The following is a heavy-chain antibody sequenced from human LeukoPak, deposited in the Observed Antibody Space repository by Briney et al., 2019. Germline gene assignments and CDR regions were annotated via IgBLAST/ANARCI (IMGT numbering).Heavy chain of an antibody. CDR2: ISSDGNNK. J-gene: IGHJ4*02. CDR3: ARDRPGITVAGALDY. V-gene: IGHV3-30*04. Sequence: GGSLRLSCAASGFTFSNHVMHWVRQAPGKGLEWVAVISSDGNNKYYADSVQGRFTIARDNSKNTLYLQMDSLRPEDTAVYYCARDRPGITVAGALDYWGQGTLVTVSS. CDR1: GFTFSNHV. D-gene: IGHD6-19*01.